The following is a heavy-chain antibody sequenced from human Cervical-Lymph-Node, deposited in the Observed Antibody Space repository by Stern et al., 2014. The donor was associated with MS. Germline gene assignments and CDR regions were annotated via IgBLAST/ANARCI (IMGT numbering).Heavy chain of an antibody. CDR1: GGSVSDSRYY. V-gene: IGHV4-39*01. CDR3: SRHLPYSSSWYNWFDP. D-gene: IGHD6-13*01. CDR2: VSYTGSP. J-gene: IGHJ5*02. Sequence: QVQLQDSGPGLVKPSETLSLTCAVSGGSVSDSRYYWGWIRQPPGKGLEWIGSVSYTGSPYNNPSLKRRVPISVDTTKNHFSLQLTSVTAADTALYYCSRHLPYSSSWYNWFDPWGQGTLVTVSS.